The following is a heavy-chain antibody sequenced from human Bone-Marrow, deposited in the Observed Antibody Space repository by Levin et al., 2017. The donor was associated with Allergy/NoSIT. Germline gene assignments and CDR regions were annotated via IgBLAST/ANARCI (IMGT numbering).Heavy chain of an antibody. Sequence: GGSLRLSCAASGFTFSSYGMHWVRQAPGKGLEWVAVIWYDGSEKYYVDSVKGRFTISRDNSKKTLYLQMNSLRAEDTAVYYCAKAVARTGTTHLWGQGTLVTVSS. CDR1: GFTFSSYG. V-gene: IGHV3-33*06. D-gene: IGHD6-19*01. J-gene: IGHJ4*02. CDR3: AKAVARTGTTHL. CDR2: IWYDGSEK.